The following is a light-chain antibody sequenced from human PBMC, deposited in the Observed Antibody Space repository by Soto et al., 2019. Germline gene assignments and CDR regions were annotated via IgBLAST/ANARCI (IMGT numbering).Light chain of an antibody. CDR1: QSVSSSY. Sequence: EIVLTQSPGTLSLSPGERATLSCRASQSVSSSYLAWYQQKPGQALRLLIYGASSRATGIPDRFSGSGSGTDFTLTISRLEPEDFAVYYCQQYGSSPVTFGQGTKLEIK. V-gene: IGKV3-20*01. J-gene: IGKJ2*01. CDR3: QQYGSSPVT. CDR2: GAS.